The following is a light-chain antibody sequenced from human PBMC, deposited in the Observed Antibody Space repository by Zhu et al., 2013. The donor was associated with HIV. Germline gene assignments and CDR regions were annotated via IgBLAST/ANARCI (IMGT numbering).Light chain of an antibody. Sequence: DVQMSQSPSSLSAFVGDKVTITCRASQGIRNDLGWYQHKPGKAPKRLIYTASTFQSGVPSRFSASGSGTEFTLTITHLQPEDFGTYYCLQHNTYPRTFGQGTKVETK. CDR1: QGIRND. CDR3: LQHNTYPRT. J-gene: IGKJ1*01. CDR2: TAS. V-gene: IGKV1-17*02.